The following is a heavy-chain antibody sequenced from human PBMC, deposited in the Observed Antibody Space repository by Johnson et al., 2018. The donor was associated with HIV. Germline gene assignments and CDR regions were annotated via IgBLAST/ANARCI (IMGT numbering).Heavy chain of an antibody. Sequence: QVQLVESGGGVVQPGRSLRLSCAASGFSFSDFAIHWVRQAPGKGLEWVAVISYDGSNKYYGDSVKGRFTISRDNSKNTLYLQMKSLRAEDTAVYYCARGPDIWGQGTMVTVSS. J-gene: IGHJ3*02. V-gene: IGHV3-30*04. CDR3: ARGPDI. CDR2: ISYDGSNK. CDR1: GFSFSDFA.